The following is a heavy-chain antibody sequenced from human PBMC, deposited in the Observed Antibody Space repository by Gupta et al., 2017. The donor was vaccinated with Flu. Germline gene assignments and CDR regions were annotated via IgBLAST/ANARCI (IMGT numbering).Heavy chain of an antibody. Sequence: YSMYWVRQAPGQGLEWMGRINAGNDNTKYSQNFQGRVTITRDTSASTVYMELSNLRSEDTAVYYCARSSDALRNLEWPPAGFRGQGTLVTV. J-gene: IGHJ4*02. V-gene: IGHV1-3*01. D-gene: IGHD3-3*01. CDR3: ARSSDALRNLEWPPAGF. CDR2: INAGNDNT. CDR1: YS.